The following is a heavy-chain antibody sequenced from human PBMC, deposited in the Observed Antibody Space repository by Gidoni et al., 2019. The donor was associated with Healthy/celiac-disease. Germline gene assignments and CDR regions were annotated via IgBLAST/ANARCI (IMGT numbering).Heavy chain of an antibody. V-gene: IGHV3-23*01. J-gene: IGHJ5*02. Sequence: EVQLLESGGGLVQPGGSLRPSCAASGFTFSSYAMSWVRQAPGKGLEWVSAISGSGGSTYYADSVKGRFTISRDNSKNTLYLQMNSLRAEDTAVYYCAKDDSGYDSNNWFDPWGQGTLVTVSS. D-gene: IGHD5-12*01. CDR3: AKDDSGYDSNNWFDP. CDR1: GFTFSSYA. CDR2: ISGSGGST.